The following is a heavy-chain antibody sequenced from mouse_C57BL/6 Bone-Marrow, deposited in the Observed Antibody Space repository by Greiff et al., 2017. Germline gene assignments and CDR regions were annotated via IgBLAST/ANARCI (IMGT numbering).Heavy chain of an antibody. J-gene: IGHJ3*01. CDR2: IDPENGDT. D-gene: IGHD3-2*02. Sequence: VTLQESGAELVRPGASVKLSCTASGFNIKDDYMHWVKQRPEQGLEWIGWIDPENGDTEYAPEFQGKATITADPSSNTAYLQLSSLTSEDTAVYYCTGTAQATAYWGQGTLVTVSA. CDR3: TGTAQATAY. CDR1: GFNIKDDY. V-gene: IGHV14-4*01.